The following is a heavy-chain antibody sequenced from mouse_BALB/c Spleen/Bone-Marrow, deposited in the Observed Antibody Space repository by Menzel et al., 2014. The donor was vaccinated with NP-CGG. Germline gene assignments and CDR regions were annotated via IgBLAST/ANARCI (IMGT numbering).Heavy chain of an antibody. CDR2: ISSGSSPI. Sequence: EVMLVESGGGLVQPGGSRKLPCAASGFTFSSFGMHWVRQAPEKGLEWVAYISSGSSPIFYADTVKGRFTISRDNPKNTLFPQMTSLRSEDTAIYYCTRGGNWEDFDYWGQGTTLTVSS. CDR1: GFTFSSFG. D-gene: IGHD4-1*01. V-gene: IGHV5-17*02. J-gene: IGHJ2*01. CDR3: TRGGNWEDFDY.